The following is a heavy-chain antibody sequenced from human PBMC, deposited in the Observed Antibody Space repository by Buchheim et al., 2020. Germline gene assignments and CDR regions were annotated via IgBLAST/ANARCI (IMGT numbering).Heavy chain of an antibody. J-gene: IGHJ4*02. CDR3: ARDYDFWSGFDY. D-gene: IGHD3-3*01. CDR2: VTDSGDNT. V-gene: IGHV3-23*01. Sequence: EVQLLESGGGSAQPGESLRLSCAGSGFTFSFFDIHWVRQAPGKGLDWVSSVTDSGDNTYYADSVKGRFTISRDNSKNTLYLQMNSLRAEDTAVYYCARDYDFWSGFDYWGQGTL. CDR1: GFTFSFFD.